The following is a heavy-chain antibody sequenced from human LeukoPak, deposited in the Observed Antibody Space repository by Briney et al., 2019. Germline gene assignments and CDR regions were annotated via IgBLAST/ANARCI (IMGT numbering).Heavy chain of an antibody. CDR1: GGSISSSSYY. Sequence: PSETLSLTCTVSGGSISSSSYYWGWIRQPQGKGLEWIGSIYYSGSTYYNPSLKSRVTISVDTSKNQFSLKLSSVTAADTAVYYCASFLKGVDYWGQGTLVTVSS. V-gene: IGHV4-39*01. CDR3: ASFLKGVDY. J-gene: IGHJ4*02. CDR2: IYYSGST.